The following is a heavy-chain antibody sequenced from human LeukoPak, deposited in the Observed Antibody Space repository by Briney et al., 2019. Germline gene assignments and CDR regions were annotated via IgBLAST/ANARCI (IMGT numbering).Heavy chain of an antibody. D-gene: IGHD4-11*01. J-gene: IGHJ4*02. CDR1: GFSVSGNY. CDR3: ATLVTVFDY. V-gene: IGHV3-66*01. CDR2: IYSDGGT. Sequence: AGGSLRLSCAASGFSVSGNYMTWVRQAPGKGLEWVSVIYSDGGTDYADSVKGRFTISRDNSKNTLYLQTNSLRAEDTAVYYCATLVTVFDYWGQGTLVTVSS.